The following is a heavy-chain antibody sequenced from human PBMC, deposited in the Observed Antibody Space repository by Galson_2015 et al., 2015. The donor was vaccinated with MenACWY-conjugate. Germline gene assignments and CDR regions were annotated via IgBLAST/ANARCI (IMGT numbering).Heavy chain of an antibody. J-gene: IGHJ6*02. V-gene: IGHV4-59*01. CDR3: ARDAGTIPDV. CDR1: GDPINSYY. CDR2: IFYSGTT. Sequence: ETLSLTCTVSGDPINSYYWNWIRQPPGKGLEWIGYIFYSGTTKYNPSLNGRVTISLDTSKNQFSLKVRSVTAADSGVYFCARDAGTIPDVWGQGTTVAVSS. D-gene: IGHD4/OR15-4a*01.